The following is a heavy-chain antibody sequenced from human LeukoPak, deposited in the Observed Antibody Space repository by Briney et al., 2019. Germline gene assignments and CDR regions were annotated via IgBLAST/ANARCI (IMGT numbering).Heavy chain of an antibody. CDR3: AREYCSSTSCYTGEFDY. CDR1: GGSISSYY. CDR2: IYTSGST. D-gene: IGHD2-2*02. Sequence: SETLSLTCTVSGGSISSYYWSWIRQPAGKGLEWIGRIYTSGSTNYNPSLKSRVTMSVDTSKNQFSLKLSPVTAADTAVYYCAREYCSSTSCYTGEFDYWGQGTLVTVSS. J-gene: IGHJ4*02. V-gene: IGHV4-4*07.